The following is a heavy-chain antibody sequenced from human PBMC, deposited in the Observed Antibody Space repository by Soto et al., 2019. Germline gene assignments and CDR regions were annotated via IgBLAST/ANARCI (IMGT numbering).Heavy chain of an antibody. J-gene: IGHJ3*01. D-gene: IGHD2-8*02. CDR1: GFSFSDNL. CDR3: ARDILSVGPRANDAFDV. V-gene: IGHV1-3*01. Sequence: QVQLVQSGAEVRKPGASVNISCRASGFSFSDNLINWVRQAPGQSLEWMGWINPDNGNTRYSQTSQGRVTISRHSSARIAYVEVSDLTSEDTAVYYCARDILSVGPRANDAFDVWGQGTMVTVSS. CDR2: INPDNGNT.